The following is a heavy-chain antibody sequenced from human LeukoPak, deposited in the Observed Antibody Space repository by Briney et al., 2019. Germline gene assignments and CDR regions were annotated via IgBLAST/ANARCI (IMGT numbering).Heavy chain of an antibody. J-gene: IGHJ4*02. D-gene: IGHD3-10*01. CDR2: INGENGNT. CDR1: GYIFSDYT. Sequence: ASVKVSCKASGYIFSDYTMHWVRQAPGQRLEWMGWINGENGNTKYSQELRGRVTFTSDSSATTVYMELSSLRSEDVAVYYCAREVSSVGANYFDYWGQGTLVTVSS. CDR3: AREVSSVGANYFDY. V-gene: IGHV1-3*03.